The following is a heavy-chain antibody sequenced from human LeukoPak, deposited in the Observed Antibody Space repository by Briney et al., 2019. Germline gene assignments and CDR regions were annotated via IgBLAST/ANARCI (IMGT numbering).Heavy chain of an antibody. J-gene: IGHJ4*02. Sequence: PGGSLRLSCAASGFTFSSYAMSWVRQAPGKGLEWVSAISGSGGSTYYADSVKGRFTISRDNSKNTLYLQMNSLRAEDTAVYYCAKDRDGYSYGPNYYFDYWGQGTLVSVSS. CDR3: AKDRDGYSYGPNYYFDY. CDR1: GFTFSSYA. V-gene: IGHV3-23*01. D-gene: IGHD5-18*01. CDR2: ISGSGGST.